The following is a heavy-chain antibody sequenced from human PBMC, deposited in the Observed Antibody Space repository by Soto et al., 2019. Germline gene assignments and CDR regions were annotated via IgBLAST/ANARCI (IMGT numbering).Heavy chain of an antibody. D-gene: IGHD3-3*01. Sequence: EVQLAESGGGLVQPGESLRLSCAASGFTVSNYFMTWVRQAPWKGLEWVSVISSNGDTFYTDSVKGRFTISRDRSQNTLYLQMDSLRAEDTAVYYCARDVLGGAYDFWHGGQGTLVTVSS. J-gene: IGHJ4*02. CDR3: ARDVLGGAYDFWH. V-gene: IGHV3-66*01. CDR1: GFTVSNYF. CDR2: ISSNGDT.